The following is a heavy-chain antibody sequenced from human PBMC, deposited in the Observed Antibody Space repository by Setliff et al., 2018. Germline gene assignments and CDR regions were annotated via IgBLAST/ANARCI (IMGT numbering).Heavy chain of an antibody. CDR3: ARGKIRITMIVVPTGGAFDI. CDR2: INHSGST. CDR1: GGSISSSSYY. J-gene: IGHJ3*02. Sequence: SETLSLTCAVSGGSISSSSYYWGWIRQPPGKGLEWIGEINHSGSTNYNPSLKSRVTISVDTSKYQFSLKLSSVTAADTAVYYCARGKIRITMIVVPTGGAFDIWGQGTMVTVS. V-gene: IGHV4-39*07. D-gene: IGHD3-22*01.